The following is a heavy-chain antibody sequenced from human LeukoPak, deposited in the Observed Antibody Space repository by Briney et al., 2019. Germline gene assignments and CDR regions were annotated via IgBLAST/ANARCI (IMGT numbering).Heavy chain of an antibody. CDR1: GFTFSSYA. J-gene: IGHJ6*02. Sequence: GGSLRLSCAASGFTFSSYAMSWVRQAAGRGLEWVSALGTNRDAYYLGSVRGRFTISRDNVKNSLYLQMNSLGVEDTAVYYCAREWRGIASHYHGMDVWGQGTTVTVSS. V-gene: IGHV3-13*01. CDR2: LGTNRDA. D-gene: IGHD6-13*01. CDR3: AREWRGIASHYHGMDV.